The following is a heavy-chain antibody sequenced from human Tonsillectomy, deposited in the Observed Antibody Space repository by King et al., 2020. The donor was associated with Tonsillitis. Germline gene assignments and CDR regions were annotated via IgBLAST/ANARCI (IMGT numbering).Heavy chain of an antibody. D-gene: IGHD3-9*01. CDR2: IDPSDSYT. Sequence: VQLVESGAEVKKPGESLRISCKDSGYSFTTYWISWVRQMPGKGLEWMGRIDPSDSYTNYSPSFQGHVTISADSSISTAYLQWSSRKASDTAMYYCARRTIDYYYYSGTDVWGEGTTVTVSS. CDR1: GYSFTTYW. CDR3: ARRTIDYYYYSGTDV. V-gene: IGHV5-10-1*01. J-gene: IGHJ6*04.